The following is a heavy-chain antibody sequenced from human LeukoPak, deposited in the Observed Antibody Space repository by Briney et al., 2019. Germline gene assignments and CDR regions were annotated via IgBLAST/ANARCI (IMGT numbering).Heavy chain of an antibody. J-gene: IGHJ4*02. CDR1: GGSFSGYY. CDR3: ARGWRGYSYGESPFDY. D-gene: IGHD5-18*01. Sequence: SETLSLTCAVYGGSFSGYYWSWIRQPPGKGLEWIGEINHSGSTNYNPSLKSRVTISVDTSKNQFSLKLSSVTAADTAVYYCARGWRGYSYGESPFDYWGQGTLVTVSS. V-gene: IGHV4-34*01. CDR2: INHSGST.